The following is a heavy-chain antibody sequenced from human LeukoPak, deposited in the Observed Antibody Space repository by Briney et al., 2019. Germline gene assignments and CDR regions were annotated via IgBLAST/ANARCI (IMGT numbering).Heavy chain of an antibody. CDR2: ISGSGGST. V-gene: IGHV3-23*01. J-gene: IGHJ4*02. Sequence: GGSLRLSCAASGFTFSSYAMSWVRQAPGKGLEWVSAISGSGGSTYYADSVKGRFTISRDNSKNTLFLQMNSLRAEDTALYYCARLSTVVNPFDYWGQGTLVTVSS. CDR1: GFTFSSYA. CDR3: ARLSTVVNPFDY. D-gene: IGHD4-23*01.